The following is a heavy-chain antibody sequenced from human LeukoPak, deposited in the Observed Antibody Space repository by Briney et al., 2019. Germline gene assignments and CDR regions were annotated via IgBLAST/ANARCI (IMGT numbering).Heavy chain of an antibody. J-gene: IGHJ5*01. CDR3: ARDYADYVGYFFFDF. CDR1: GFTFNNYA. Sequence: PGGSLRLSCAASGFTFNNYAMNWVRQAPGKGLEWVSSIGGGGETTYYADSAKGRSTISRDNSQNTLYLQMNSLRAEDTAVYYCARDYADYVGYFFFDFWGQGTLVTVSS. V-gene: IGHV3-23*01. D-gene: IGHD4-17*01. CDR2: IGGGGETT.